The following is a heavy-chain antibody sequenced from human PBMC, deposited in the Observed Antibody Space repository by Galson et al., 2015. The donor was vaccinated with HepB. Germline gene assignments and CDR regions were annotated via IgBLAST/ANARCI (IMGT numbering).Heavy chain of an antibody. CDR3: AKDIIAVPGIEDSFDY. D-gene: IGHD6-19*01. CDR2: ISSSGAST. Sequence: SLRLSCAASGFMFSSYAMSWVRQAPGKGLQWVSVISSSGASTYYADSAKGRFTISRDNSKNTLYLQINSLRVEDTAVYYCAKDIIAVPGIEDSFDYWGQGTLVTVSS. V-gene: IGHV3-23*01. CDR1: GFMFSSYA. J-gene: IGHJ4*02.